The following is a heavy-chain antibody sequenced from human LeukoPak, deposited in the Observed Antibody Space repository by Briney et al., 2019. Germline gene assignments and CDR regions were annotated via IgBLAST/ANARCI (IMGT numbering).Heavy chain of an antibody. CDR3: ARAGTWATMKTGFDY. J-gene: IGHJ4*02. Sequence: GGSLGLSCAASGFTFSSYEMNWVRQAPGKGLEWVSYISSSGSTIYYADSVKGRFTISRDNAKNSLYLQMNSLRAEDTAVYYCARAGTWATMKTGFDYWGQGTLVTVSS. D-gene: IGHD5-24*01. V-gene: IGHV3-48*03. CDR1: GFTFSSYE. CDR2: ISSSGSTI.